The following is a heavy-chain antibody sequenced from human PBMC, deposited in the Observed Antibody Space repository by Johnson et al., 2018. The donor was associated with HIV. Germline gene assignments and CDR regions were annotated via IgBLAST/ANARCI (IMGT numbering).Heavy chain of an antibody. CDR2: INHDVSAI. CDR1: GFSFNDYG. Sequence: VQLVESGGSVVRPGGSLRLSCAASGFSFNDYGMNWVRQVPGKGPEWVANINHDVSAIHYVDSVKGRFTISRDNAKRSLFLQMNSLRVEDTAVYFCARSNAFDIWGQGTRVTVSS. J-gene: IGHJ3*02. CDR3: ARSNAFDI. V-gene: IGHV3-7*01.